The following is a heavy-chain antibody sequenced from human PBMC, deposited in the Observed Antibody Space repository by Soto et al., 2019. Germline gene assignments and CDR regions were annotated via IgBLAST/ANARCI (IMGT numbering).Heavy chain of an antibody. CDR3: ATPTSTGTTLNWDFDY. Sequence: ASVKVSCKVSGYTLTELSMHWVRQAPGKGLEWMGGFDPEDGETIYAQKFQGRVTMTEDTSTDTAYMELSSLRSEDTAVYYCATPTSTGTTLNWDFDYWGQGTLVTVSS. CDR1: GYTLTELS. CDR2: FDPEDGET. V-gene: IGHV1-24*01. J-gene: IGHJ4*02. D-gene: IGHD1-7*01.